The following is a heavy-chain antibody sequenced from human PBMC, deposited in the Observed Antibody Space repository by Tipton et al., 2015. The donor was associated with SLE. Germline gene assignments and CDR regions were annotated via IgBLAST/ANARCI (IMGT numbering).Heavy chain of an antibody. Sequence: TLSLTCTVSGGSINNYYWSWIRQPPGKGLEWIGDIYYSGSTNCNPSLKSRVTISVDTSKNQFSLKLSSVTAADTAVYYCAREKGDPYPSLGGRENWGQGTMVTVAS. V-gene: IGHV4-59*01. CDR2: IYYSGST. CDR3: AREKGDPYPSLGGREN. CDR1: GGSINNYY. J-gene: IGHJ3*01. D-gene: IGHD3-16*01.